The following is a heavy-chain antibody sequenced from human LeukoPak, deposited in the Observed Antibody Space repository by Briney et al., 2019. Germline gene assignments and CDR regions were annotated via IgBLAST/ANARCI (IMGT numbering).Heavy chain of an antibody. D-gene: IGHD6-13*01. CDR2: INPNSGGT. J-gene: IGHJ4*02. CDR3: ARAEGRIAAAGSFDY. V-gene: IGHV1-2*02. CDR1: GYTFTGYY. Sequence: ASVKVSCKASGYTFTGYYMHWVRQAPGQGLEWMGWINPNSGGTNYAQKFQGRVTMTRDTSISTAYMELSRLRSDDTAVYYCARAEGRIAAAGSFDYWGQGTLVTVSS.